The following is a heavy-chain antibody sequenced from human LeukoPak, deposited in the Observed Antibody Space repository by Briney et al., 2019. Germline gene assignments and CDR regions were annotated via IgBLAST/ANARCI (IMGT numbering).Heavy chain of an antibody. D-gene: IGHD2-15*01. CDR1: GFTFSSYA. J-gene: IGHJ4*02. CDR2: ISGSGGST. V-gene: IGHV3-23*01. Sequence: GGSLRLSCAASGFTFSSYAMSWVRQAPGKGLEWVSAISGSGGSTYYADSVKGRFTISRDNSKNTLYLQMNSLRAEDTAVYYCATLPASGGSRESRGQGTLVTASS. CDR3: ATLPASGGSRES.